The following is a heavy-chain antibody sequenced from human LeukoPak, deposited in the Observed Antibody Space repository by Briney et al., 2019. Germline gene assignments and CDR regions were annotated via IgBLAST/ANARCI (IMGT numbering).Heavy chain of an antibody. CDR3: ARFTVTTFYFDY. CDR2: IYSGGST. J-gene: IGHJ4*02. D-gene: IGHD4-17*01. CDR1: GFTFSSYS. V-gene: IGHV3-66*02. Sequence: PGGSLRLSCAASGFTFSSYSMNWVRQAPGKGLEWVSVIYSGGSTYYADSVKGRFTISRDNSKNTLYLQMNSLRAEDTAVYYCARFTVTTFYFDYWGQGTLVTVSS.